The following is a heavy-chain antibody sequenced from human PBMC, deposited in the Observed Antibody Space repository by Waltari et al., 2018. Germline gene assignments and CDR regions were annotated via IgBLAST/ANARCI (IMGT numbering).Heavy chain of an antibody. J-gene: IGHJ4*02. CDR3: LRDSSGSHFDY. CDR2: INPKNGDT. D-gene: IGHD3-22*01. Sequence: LVQSGAEVKKPGASVKVSCTASGYTFTGYAILWVRQAPGQGLEWMGRINPKNGDTHYAQNFQGRVALITDTSTNTAFMELQRLRSDDTAVYYCLRDSSGSHFDYWGQGTLVTVSS. V-gene: IGHV1-2*06. CDR1: GYTFTGYA.